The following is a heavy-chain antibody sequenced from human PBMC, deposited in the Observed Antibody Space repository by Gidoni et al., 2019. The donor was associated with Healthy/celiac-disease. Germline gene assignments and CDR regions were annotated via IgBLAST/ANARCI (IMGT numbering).Heavy chain of an antibody. J-gene: IGHJ4*02. CDR1: GFTFSSSS. D-gene: IGHD3-22*01. V-gene: IGHV3-48*01. CDR2: ISSSSSTI. Sequence: EVQLVESGGGLVQPGGSLRLSCAASGFTFSSSSMNWVRQAPGKGLEWVSYISSSSSTIYYADSVKGRFTISRDNAKNSLYLQMNSLRAEDTAVYYCARAEDYYDSSGYYAYYFDYWGQGTLVTVSS. CDR3: ARAEDYYDSSGYYAYYFDY.